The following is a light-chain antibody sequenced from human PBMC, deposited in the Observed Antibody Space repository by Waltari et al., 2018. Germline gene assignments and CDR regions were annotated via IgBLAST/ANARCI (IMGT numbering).Light chain of an antibody. CDR3: QQYNNWPGT. V-gene: IGKV3-15*01. CDR2: GAS. J-gene: IGKJ1*01. CDR1: QSVSSN. Sequence: EIVMTQSQSTLSVSPGDTATLSCRASQSVSSNLAGYHHIPGQAPRLLIYGASTRATCIPARFTGSGSGTEFTLTISSMQSEDIAVYYCQQYNNWPGTFGQGTKVEIK.